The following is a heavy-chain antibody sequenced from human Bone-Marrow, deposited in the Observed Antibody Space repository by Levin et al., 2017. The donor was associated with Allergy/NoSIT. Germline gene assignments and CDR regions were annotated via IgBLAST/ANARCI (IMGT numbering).Heavy chain of an antibody. CDR1: GFTFSSYA. D-gene: IGHD4-17*01. Sequence: PGESLKISCAASGFTFSSYAMSWVRQAPGKGLAWVSTISGSGGSTYYADSVKGRFTISRDNSKNTLYLQMNSLRAEDTAVYYCAKDDYGVIKPLNFDYWGQGTLVTVSS. J-gene: IGHJ4*02. V-gene: IGHV3-23*01. CDR2: ISGSGGST. CDR3: AKDDYGVIKPLNFDY.